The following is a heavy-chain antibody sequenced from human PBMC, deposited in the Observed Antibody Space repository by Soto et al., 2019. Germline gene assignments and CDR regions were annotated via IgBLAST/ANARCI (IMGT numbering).Heavy chain of an antibody. J-gene: IGHJ6*03. CDR3: AREGYSPIYYYMDV. V-gene: IGHV3-7*01. CDR1: GFTFSSYW. Sequence: GGSLRLSCAASGFTFSSYWMSWVRQAPGKGLEWVANIKQDGSEKYYVDSVKGRFTISRDNAKNSLYLQMNSLRAEDTAVYYCAREGYSPIYYYMDVWGKGTTVTVSS. CDR2: IKQDGSEK. D-gene: IGHD2-15*01.